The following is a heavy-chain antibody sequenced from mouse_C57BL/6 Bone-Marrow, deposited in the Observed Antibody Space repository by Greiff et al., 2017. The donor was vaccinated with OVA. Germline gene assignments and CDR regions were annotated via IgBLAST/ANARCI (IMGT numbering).Heavy chain of an antibody. CDR1: GFTFSSYA. CDR3: TRDGCAFAPLAY. Sequence: EVQLVESGEGLVKPGGSLKLSCAASGFTFSSYAMSWVRQTPEKRLEWVAYISSGGDYIYYAATVKGRFTISSDNARNTLFLQMSKLKTQYTAMYYCTRDGCAFAPLAYWGQGTLVTVSA. CDR2: ISSGGDYI. J-gene: IGHJ3*01. D-gene: IGHD2-3*01. V-gene: IGHV5-9-1*02.